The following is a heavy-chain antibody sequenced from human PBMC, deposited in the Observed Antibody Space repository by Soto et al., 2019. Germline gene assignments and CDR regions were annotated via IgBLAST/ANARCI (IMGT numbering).Heavy chain of an antibody. D-gene: IGHD3-3*01. J-gene: IGHJ5*02. CDR2: LYSSGST. V-gene: IGHV3-53*01. CDR3: AKGQNYDFWIPLSRGWFDP. Sequence: PGGSLRLSCSASGFSFSGKNYLTWVRQAPGKLLQWVSALYSSGSTYYAYSVTGRFTISRDKSKNTLYLQMNILRAEDTAVYYCAKGQNYDFWIPLSRGWFDPWGQGTLVTVSS. CDR1: GFSFSGKNY.